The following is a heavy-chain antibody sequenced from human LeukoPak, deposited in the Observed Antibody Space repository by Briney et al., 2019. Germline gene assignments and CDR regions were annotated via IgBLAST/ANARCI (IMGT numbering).Heavy chain of an antibody. CDR2: ISAYNGNT. CDR1: GYTFTSYG. D-gene: IGHD6-19*01. V-gene: IGHV1-18*04. Sequence: ASVKVSCKASGYTFTSYGISWVRQAPGQGLEWMGWISAYNGNTNYAQKLQGRVTMTTDTSTSTAYMELRSLRSDDTAVYYCARDMSSSGWYTSVSNIYYFDYWGQGTLDTVSS. CDR3: ARDMSSSGWYTSVSNIYYFDY. J-gene: IGHJ4*02.